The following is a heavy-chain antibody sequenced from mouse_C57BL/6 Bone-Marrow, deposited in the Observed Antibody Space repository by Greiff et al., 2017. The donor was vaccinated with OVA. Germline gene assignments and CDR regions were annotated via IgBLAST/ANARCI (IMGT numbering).Heavy chain of an antibody. V-gene: IGHV1-81*01. Sequence: VQVVESGAELARPGASVKLSCKASGYTFTSYGISWVKQRTVQGLEWIGDIYPRSGNTYYNEKFKGKATLTADKSSSTAYMELRSLTSEDSAVYFCALFLRFHYCDYWGQGTTLTVSS. J-gene: IGHJ2*01. CDR1: GYTFTSYG. CDR2: IYPRSGNT. CDR3: ALFLRFHYCDY. D-gene: IGHD1-1*01.